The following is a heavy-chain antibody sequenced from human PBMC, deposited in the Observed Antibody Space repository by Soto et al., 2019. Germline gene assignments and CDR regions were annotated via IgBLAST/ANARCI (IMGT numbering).Heavy chain of an antibody. D-gene: IGHD3-10*01. CDR2: FYYSGTT. CDR1: GGSISSYY. J-gene: IGHJ4*02. V-gene: IGHV4-59*01. Sequence: SETLSLTCTVSGGSISSYYWSWIRQPPVMGLEWIGYFYYSGTTCYNPSLNSRVTISVDTSNNQFSLKLNSVTAADMALYYCARESYYGSGATVVGYWGLGTLVTVSS. CDR3: ARESYYGSGATVVGY.